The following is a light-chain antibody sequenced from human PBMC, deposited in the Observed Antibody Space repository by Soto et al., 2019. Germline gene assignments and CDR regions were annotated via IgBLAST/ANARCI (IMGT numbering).Light chain of an antibody. CDR3: QQFSSYPLT. V-gene: IGKV3-20*01. CDR2: DAS. J-gene: IGKJ4*01. CDR1: QSVSSN. Sequence: EIVLTQSPGTLSLSPGERATLSCRASQSVSSNLAWYQQKPGQAPRLLIYDASSRATGIPDRFSGGGSGTDFTLTISRLEPEDFAVYYCQQFSSYPLTFGGGTKV.